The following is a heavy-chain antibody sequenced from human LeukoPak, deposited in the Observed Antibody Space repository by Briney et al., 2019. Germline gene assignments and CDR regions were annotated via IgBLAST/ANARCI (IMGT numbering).Heavy chain of an antibody. CDR1: GFTVSSKY. J-gene: IGHJ6*02. CDR2: IYSGGTT. CDR3: ARGWGGDSSGYYLSYYYYGMDV. D-gene: IGHD3-22*01. V-gene: IGHV3-66*01. Sequence: GGSLSLSCAASGFTVSSKYMSWIRQAPGKGLEWVSVIYSGGTTYYAASVKGRVTISRDTPKNTMYLQMNSLRAEEPAVYYCARGWGGDSSGYYLSYYYYGMDVWGQGTTVTVSS.